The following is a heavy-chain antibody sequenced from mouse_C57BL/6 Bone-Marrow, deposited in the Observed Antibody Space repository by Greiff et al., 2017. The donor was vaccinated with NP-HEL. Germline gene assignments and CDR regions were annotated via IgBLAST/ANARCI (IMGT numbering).Heavy chain of an antibody. Sequence: EVQLQQSGAELVRPGASVKLSCTASGFNIKDDYMHWVKQRPEQGLEWIGWMDPENGDTESASKFQGKATIPADTSSNTAYLQLSSLTSEDTAVYYCTPIPYYFDYWGQGTTLTVSS. CDR2: MDPENGDT. D-gene: IGHD5-1-1*01. CDR3: TPIPYYFDY. CDR1: GFNIKDDY. V-gene: IGHV14-4*01. J-gene: IGHJ2*01.